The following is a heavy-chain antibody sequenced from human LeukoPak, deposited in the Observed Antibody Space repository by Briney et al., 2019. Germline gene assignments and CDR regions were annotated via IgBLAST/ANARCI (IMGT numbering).Heavy chain of an antibody. V-gene: IGHV3-74*01. J-gene: IGHJ4*02. CDR1: GFTFRNYW. Sequence: PGGSLTLSCAASGFTFRNYWMHWVRQAPGKGLVWVSSIEGDGSRTNYADSVKGRFTISRDNAENTLYLQMNSLRGEDTAVYFCARATSGTSYEYWGQGTLVTVSS. CDR2: IEGDGSRT. D-gene: IGHD3-10*01. CDR3: ARATSGTSYEY.